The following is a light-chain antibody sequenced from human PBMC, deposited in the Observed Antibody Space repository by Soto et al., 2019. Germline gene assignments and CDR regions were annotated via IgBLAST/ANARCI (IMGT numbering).Light chain of an antibody. CDR1: QGISSY. J-gene: IGKJ1*01. Sequence: DIQLTQSPSLLSASVGDRVTITCRASQGISSYLAWFQQKPGRAPNLLIYEASSLQSGVPSRFSGSGSGTEFTLSISSLQPDDFATYYCQHYNVYPWTFGQGTKVDIK. CDR2: EAS. CDR3: QHYNVYPWT. V-gene: IGKV1-9*01.